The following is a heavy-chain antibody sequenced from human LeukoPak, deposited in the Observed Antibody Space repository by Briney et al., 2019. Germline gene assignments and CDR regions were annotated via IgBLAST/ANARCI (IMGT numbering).Heavy chain of an antibody. V-gene: IGHV3-21*01. J-gene: IGHJ3*02. CDR3: ARDCSSGYYDFWSGYWAFDI. CDR1: GFTFSSYS. D-gene: IGHD3-3*01. CDR2: ISSSSSYI. Sequence: PGGSLRLSCAASGFTFSSYSMNWVRQAPGEGLEWVSSISSSSSYIYYADSVKGRFTISRDNAKNSLYLQMNSLRAEDTAVYYCARDCSSGYYDFWSGYWAFDIWGQGTMVTVSS.